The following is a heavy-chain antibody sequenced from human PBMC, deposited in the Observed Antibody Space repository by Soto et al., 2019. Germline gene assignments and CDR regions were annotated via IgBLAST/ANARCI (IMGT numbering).Heavy chain of an antibody. CDR1: GFTFSRYS. Sequence: EVQLVEAGGGLVQPGGSLRLSCAASGFTFSRYSMNWVRQAPGKGLEWVSYVSSSSSAIYYADSVKGRFTISRDNARNSLYLQMNGLRDEDTAVYYCARGTDDSSGSKFYYWGQGTLVTVSS. CDR3: ARGTDDSSGSKFYY. J-gene: IGHJ4*02. CDR2: VSSSSSAI. V-gene: IGHV3-48*02. D-gene: IGHD3-22*01.